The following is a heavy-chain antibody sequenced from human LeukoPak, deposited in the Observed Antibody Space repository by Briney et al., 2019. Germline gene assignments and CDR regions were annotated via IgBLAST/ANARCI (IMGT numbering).Heavy chain of an antibody. CDR2: IKQDGSDS. Sequence: PGGSLRLSCAASGFTFSTYWMSWVRQAPGKGLEWVASIKQDGSDSHYVDSVKGRFTISRDNAKNSLYLQMNSLRPEDTAVYYLARGGGAGDYWGQGTLVTVSS. J-gene: IGHJ4*02. CDR1: GFTFSTYW. V-gene: IGHV3-7*01. D-gene: IGHD3-16*01. CDR3: ARGGGAGDY.